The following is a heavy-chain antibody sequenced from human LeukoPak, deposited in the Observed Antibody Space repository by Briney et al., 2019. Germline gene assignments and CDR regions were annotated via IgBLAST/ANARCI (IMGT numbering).Heavy chain of an antibody. V-gene: IGHV4-34*01. Sequence: SETLSLTCAVYGGSFSGYYWSWIRQPPGKGLEWIGEINHSGSTNYNPSLKSRVTISVDTSKNQFSLKLSSVTAADTAVYYCARARSLAQAGFYYYYMDVWGKGTTVTVSS. D-gene: IGHD3-16*01. CDR2: INHSGST. CDR1: GGSFSGYY. J-gene: IGHJ6*03. CDR3: ARARSLAQAGFYYYYMDV.